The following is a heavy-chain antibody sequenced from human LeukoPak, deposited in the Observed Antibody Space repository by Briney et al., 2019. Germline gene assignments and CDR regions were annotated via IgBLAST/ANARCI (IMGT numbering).Heavy chain of an antibody. J-gene: IGHJ4*02. D-gene: IGHD1-1*01. Sequence: SETLSLTCTVSGGSISSYYWSWIRQPPGKGLEWIGYIYYSGGTNYNPSLKSRVTISVDTSKNQFSPKLSSVTAADTAVYYCARTGYYFDYWGQGTLVTVSS. CDR1: GGSISSYY. CDR2: IYYSGGT. V-gene: IGHV4-59*01. CDR3: ARTGYYFDY.